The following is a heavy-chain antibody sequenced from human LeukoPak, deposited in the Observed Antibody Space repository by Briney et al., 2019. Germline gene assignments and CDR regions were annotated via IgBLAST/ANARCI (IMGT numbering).Heavy chain of an antibody. D-gene: IGHD6-19*01. CDR2: INSDGSSI. CDR1: GFTFSSYW. CDR3: ARAIAVAGPYYFDY. V-gene: IGHV3-74*01. Sequence: GGSLRLSCAASGFTFSSYWMHWVRQAPGKGLVWVSRINSDGSSISYADSVKGRFTISRDNAKNTLYLQMNSLRAEDTAVYYCARAIAVAGPYYFDYWGQGTLVTVSS. J-gene: IGHJ4*02.